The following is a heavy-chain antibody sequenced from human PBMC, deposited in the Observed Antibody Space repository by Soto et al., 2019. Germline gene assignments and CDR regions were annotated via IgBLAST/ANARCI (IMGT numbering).Heavy chain of an antibody. CDR2: ISGSGDKL. CDR3: ANMSGAAVDH. Sequence: EVQLSESGGGLVQPGGSLRLSCAVSESTFSSTVMSWVRQAPGKGLEWVSSISGSGDKLYYVDSVKGRFTISRDNSKNTLYLQMNSLRAEDTAIYFCANMSGAAVDHWGQGTPVTVSS. J-gene: IGHJ4*02. CDR1: ESTFSSTV. V-gene: IGHV3-23*01. D-gene: IGHD6-13*01.